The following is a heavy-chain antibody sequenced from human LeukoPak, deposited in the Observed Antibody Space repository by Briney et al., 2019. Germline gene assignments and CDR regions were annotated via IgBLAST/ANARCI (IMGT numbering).Heavy chain of an antibody. V-gene: IGHV3-30*18. J-gene: IGHJ4*02. CDR1: GFTFSSYG. CDR3: AKDSEYSYGYKDY. D-gene: IGHD5-18*01. CDR2: ISYDGSNK. Sequence: PGGSLRLSCAASGFTFSSYGMHWVRQAPGKGLEWVAVISYDGSNKYYADSVKGRFTISRDNSKNTLYLQMNSLRAEDTAVYYCAKDSEYSYGYKDYWGQGTLVTVSS.